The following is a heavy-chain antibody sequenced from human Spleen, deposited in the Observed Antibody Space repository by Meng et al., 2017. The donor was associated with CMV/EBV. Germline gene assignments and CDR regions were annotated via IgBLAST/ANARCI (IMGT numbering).Heavy chain of an antibody. CDR2: ISSSGSTI. Sequence: GESLKISCAGSGFTFSRYWMTWVRQAPGKGLEWVSYISSSGSTIYYADSVKGRFTISRDNAKNSLYLQMNSLRAEDTAVYYCARVHYYGMDVWGQGTTVTVSS. J-gene: IGHJ6*02. CDR1: GFTFSRYW. V-gene: IGHV3-48*04. CDR3: ARVHYYGMDV.